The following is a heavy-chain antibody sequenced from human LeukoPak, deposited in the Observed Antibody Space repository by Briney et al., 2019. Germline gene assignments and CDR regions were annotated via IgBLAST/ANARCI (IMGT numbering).Heavy chain of an antibody. CDR3: ARAAAAAGPYYYYYYMDV. D-gene: IGHD6-13*01. Sequence: SETLSLTCTVSNFSISSGYYWGWIRQSPGKGLEWIGRIYHGGSTYYNPSLRSRVIVSVDTSKNHFSLKLSSVTAADTAVYYCARAAAAAGPYYYYYYMDVWGKGTTVTISS. V-gene: IGHV4-38-2*02. J-gene: IGHJ6*03. CDR1: NFSISSGYY. CDR2: IYHGGST.